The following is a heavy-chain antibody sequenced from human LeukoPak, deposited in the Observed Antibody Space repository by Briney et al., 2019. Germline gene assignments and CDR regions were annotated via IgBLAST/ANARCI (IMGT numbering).Heavy chain of an antibody. J-gene: IGHJ4*02. Sequence: GGSLRLSCAASGFTFNSYSMNWVRQAPGKGLEWVSYISSSSSTIYYADSVKGRFTISRDNAKNSLYLQMNSLRAEDTAVYYCASRGTLVTWGYWGQGTLVTVSS. CDR1: GFTFNSYS. CDR3: ASRGTLVTWGY. CDR2: ISSSSSTI. D-gene: IGHD1-14*01. V-gene: IGHV3-48*01.